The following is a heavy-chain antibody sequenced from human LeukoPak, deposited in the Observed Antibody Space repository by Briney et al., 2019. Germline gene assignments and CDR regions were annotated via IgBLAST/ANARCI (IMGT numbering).Heavy chain of an antibody. V-gene: IGHV1-18*01. CDR2: ISPYNGNT. J-gene: IGHJ4*02. CDR3: ARGTLAASSGRDY. CDR1: GYTFTSYG. D-gene: IGHD6-25*01. Sequence: ASVKVSCKASGYTFTSYGISWVRQAPGQGLEWMGWISPYNGNTNYPQKVQGRVTMTRDTSISTAYMELSRLRSDDTAVYYCARGTLAASSGRDYWGQGTLVTVSS.